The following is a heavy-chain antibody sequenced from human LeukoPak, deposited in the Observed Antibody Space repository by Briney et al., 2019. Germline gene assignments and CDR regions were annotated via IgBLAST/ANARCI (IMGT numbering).Heavy chain of an antibody. J-gene: IGHJ4*02. Sequence: GGSLRFSCKGPGYSFPSYWITWVRQMPGKGLEWMGRIDPSDSYTNYSPSFQGHVTISADKSISTAYLQWSSLKASDTAMYYCARSYSGYDYLDYWGQGTLVTVSS. V-gene: IGHV5-10-1*01. D-gene: IGHD5-12*01. CDR1: GYSFPSYW. CDR3: ARSYSGYDYLDY. CDR2: IDPSDSYT.